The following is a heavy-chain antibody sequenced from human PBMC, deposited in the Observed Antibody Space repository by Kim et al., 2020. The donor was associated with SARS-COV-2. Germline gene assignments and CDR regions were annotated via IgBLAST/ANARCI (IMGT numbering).Heavy chain of an antibody. D-gene: IGHD4-4*01. CDR2: IKQDGSEK. CDR3: ARLYSGYSQNGLDI. V-gene: IGHV3-7*01. CDR1: GFTFSSFW. J-gene: IGHJ3*02. Sequence: GGSLRLSCAASGFTFSSFWMTWVRQAPGKGLEWVATIKQDGSEKKYADSVKGRFTISRDNANNSLYLQMNSLSAEDTAVYYCARLYSGYSQNGLDIWGQGTMVTVSS.